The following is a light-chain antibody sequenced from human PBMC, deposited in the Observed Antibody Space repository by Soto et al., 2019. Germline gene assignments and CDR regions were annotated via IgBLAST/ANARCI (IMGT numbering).Light chain of an antibody. J-gene: IGLJ3*02. CDR3: SSYSSASTRV. CDR1: SSDVGGYNS. V-gene: IGLV2-14*01. Sequence: QSALTQPASVSGSPGQSITISCTGTSSDVGGYNSVSWYQQYPGTAPKLMIYDVSYRPSGITTRFSGSKSGDTASPTISGLDDDDEDDYFCSSYSSASTRVYGRGTKLTVL. CDR2: DVS.